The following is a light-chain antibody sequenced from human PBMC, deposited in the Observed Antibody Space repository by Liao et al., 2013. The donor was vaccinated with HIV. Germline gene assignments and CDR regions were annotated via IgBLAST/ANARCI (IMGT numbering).Light chain of an antibody. CDR1: KLGHKY. V-gene: IGLV3-1*01. J-gene: IGLJ2*01. CDR2: KDT. CDR3: QTWDSSNMI. Sequence: SYELTQPPSVSVSPGQTASITCSGDKLGHKYACWYQQKPGQSPVLVIYKDTKRPSGIPERFSGSQSGNTATLTISGTQTLDEADYYCQTWDSSNMIFGGGTKLTVL.